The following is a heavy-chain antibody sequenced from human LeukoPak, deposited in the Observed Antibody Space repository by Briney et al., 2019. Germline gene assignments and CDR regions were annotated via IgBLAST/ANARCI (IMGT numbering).Heavy chain of an antibody. J-gene: IGHJ4*02. V-gene: IGHV3-23*01. Sequence: GGSLRLSCAASGFTFSSYAMTWVRQAPGKGLEWVSGISVSGDSTFYADSVKGRFTISRDNSKNTLFLQMNSLRPEDTAVYYCAKDILMTSVTTFDYWGQGTLVTVSP. CDR1: GFTFSSYA. D-gene: IGHD4-17*01. CDR2: ISVSGDST. CDR3: AKDILMTSVTTFDY.